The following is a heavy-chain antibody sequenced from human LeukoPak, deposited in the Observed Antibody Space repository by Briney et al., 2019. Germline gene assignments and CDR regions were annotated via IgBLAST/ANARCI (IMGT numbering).Heavy chain of an antibody. CDR3: AKDARDCSGGSRYGGRNWFDP. CDR1: GFTFSSYA. D-gene: IGHD2-15*01. V-gene: IGHV3-23*01. CDR2: ISGSGGST. Sequence: PGGSLRLSCAASGFTFSSYAMSWVRQAPGKGLEWVSAISGSGGSTYYADSVKGRFTISRDNSKNTLYLQMNSLRAEDTAVYYCAKDARDCSGGSRYGGRNWFDPWGQGTLVTVSS. J-gene: IGHJ5*02.